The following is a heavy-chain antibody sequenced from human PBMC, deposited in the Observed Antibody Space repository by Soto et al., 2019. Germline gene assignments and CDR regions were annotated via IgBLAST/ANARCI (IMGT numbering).Heavy chain of an antibody. CDR3: AKDAPRYFDWLFNTVYYYYGMDV. J-gene: IGHJ6*02. CDR1: GFTFSSYG. CDR2: LSYDGSNK. Sequence: GGSLILSRAASGFTFSSYGMHWVRQAPGKGLEWVAVLSYDGSNKYYADSVKGRFTISRDNSKNTLYLQMNSLRAEDTAVYYCAKDAPRYFDWLFNTVYYYYGMDVWGQGTTVTVSS. D-gene: IGHD3-9*01. V-gene: IGHV3-30*18.